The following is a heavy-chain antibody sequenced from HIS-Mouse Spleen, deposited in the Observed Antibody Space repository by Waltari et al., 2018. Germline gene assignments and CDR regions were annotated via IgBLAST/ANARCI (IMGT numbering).Heavy chain of an antibody. CDR2: INHSGST. CDR3: ARTRYNWNYNWYFDL. CDR1: GGSFSGYY. D-gene: IGHD1-7*01. Sequence: QVQLQQWGAGLLKPSETLSLTCAVSGGSFSGYYWSWIRQPPGKGLEWIGEINHSGSTNYNPSLKSRVTISVDTSKNQFSLKLSSVTAADTAVYYCARTRYNWNYNWYFDLWGRGTLVTVSS. V-gene: IGHV4-34*01. J-gene: IGHJ2*01.